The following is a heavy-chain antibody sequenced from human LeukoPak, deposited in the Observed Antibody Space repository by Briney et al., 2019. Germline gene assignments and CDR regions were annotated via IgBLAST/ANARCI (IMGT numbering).Heavy chain of an antibody. V-gene: IGHV3-23*01. D-gene: IGHD5/OR15-5a*01. CDR3: AKHSVSRNFDS. J-gene: IGHJ4*02. CDR2: INANGIGT. CDR1: GFTFATYA. Sequence: GGSLRLSCVASGFTFATYAMSWVRQAPGKGLEWVSAINANGIGTFYADSVKGRFTISRDNSKNTLFLQMDSLRAEDTALYYCAKHSVSRNFDSWGQGTLVTASS.